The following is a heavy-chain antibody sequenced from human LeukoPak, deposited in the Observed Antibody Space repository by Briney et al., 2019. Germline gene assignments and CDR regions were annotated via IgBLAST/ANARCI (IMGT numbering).Heavy chain of an antibody. CDR1: ESTLTRYY. D-gene: IGHD2-2*01. CDR2: FNPSGVST. J-gene: IGHJ6*03. CDR3: ARCGIVVVPAAILSRNYYYYMDV. Sequence: GASGKVSCKAFESTLTRYYMNGWGQAPGQGLRGWGIFNPSGVSTGYAQKFQGRVTMTRDMSTSTVYMELSSLRSEDTAVYYCARCGIVVVPAAILSRNYYYYMDVWGKGTTVTVSS. V-gene: IGHV1-46*01.